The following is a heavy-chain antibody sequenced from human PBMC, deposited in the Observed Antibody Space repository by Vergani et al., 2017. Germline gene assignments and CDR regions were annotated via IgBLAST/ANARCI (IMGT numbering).Heavy chain of an antibody. CDR3: ARSPITIFGVVVLSNDAFDI. Sequence: QVQLVQSGAEVKKPGSSVKVSCKASGGTFSSYAISWVRQAPGQGLEWMGRIIPIFGTANYAQKFQGRVTITADESTSTAYMELSSMSSEDTAVYYCARSPITIFGVVVLSNDAFDIWGQGTMVTVSS. V-gene: IGHV1-69*18. CDR1: GGTFSSYA. D-gene: IGHD3-3*01. CDR2: IIPIFGTA. J-gene: IGHJ3*02.